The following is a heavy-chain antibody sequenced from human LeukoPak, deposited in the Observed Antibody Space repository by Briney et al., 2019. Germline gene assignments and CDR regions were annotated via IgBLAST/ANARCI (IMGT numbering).Heavy chain of an antibody. J-gene: IGHJ4*02. CDR2: IYYSGST. CDR3: ARGWYYGSGSYPLFDY. Sequence: SETLSLTCTVSGGSISSGGYYWSWIRQHPGKGLEWIGYIYYSGSTYYNPSLKSRVTISVDTSKDQFSLKLSSVTAADTAVYYCARGWYYGSGSYPLFDYWGQGTLVTVSS. D-gene: IGHD3-10*01. CDR1: GGSISSGGYY. V-gene: IGHV4-31*03.